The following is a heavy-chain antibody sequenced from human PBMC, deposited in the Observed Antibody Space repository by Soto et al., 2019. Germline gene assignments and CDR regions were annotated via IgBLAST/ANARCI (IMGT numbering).Heavy chain of an antibody. CDR2: IYSGGST. V-gene: IGHV3-53*04. Sequence: EVQLVESGGGLVQPGGSLRLSCAASGFTVSSNYMSWVRQAPGKGLEWDSVIYSGGSTYYADSVKGRFTIPRHNSKNTLYLQMNSLRAEDTAVYYCARPGYYYGMDVWGQGTTVTVSS. J-gene: IGHJ6*02. D-gene: IGHD3-10*01. CDR1: GFTVSSNY. CDR3: ARPGYYYGMDV.